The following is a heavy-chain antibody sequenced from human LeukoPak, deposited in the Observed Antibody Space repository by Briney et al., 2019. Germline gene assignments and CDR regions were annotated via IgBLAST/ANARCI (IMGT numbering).Heavy chain of an antibody. CDR3: ARDVRRRYCSSTSCSYFYYGMDV. V-gene: IGHV4-39*07. J-gene: IGHJ6*02. CDR1: GGSISSSSYY. CDR2: IYYSGST. D-gene: IGHD2-2*01. Sequence: SETLSLTCTVSGGSISSSSYYWGWIRQPPGKGLEWIGSIYYSGSTYYNPSLKSRVTISVDTSKNQFSLKLSSVTAADTAVYYCARDVRRRYCSSTSCSYFYYGMDVWGQGTTVTVSS.